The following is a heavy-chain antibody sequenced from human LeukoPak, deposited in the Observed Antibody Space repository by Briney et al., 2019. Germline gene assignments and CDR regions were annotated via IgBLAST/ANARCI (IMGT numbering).Heavy chain of an antibody. CDR3: ARVEEAAAFNP. V-gene: IGHV3-48*03. CDR1: GFTFSYYE. J-gene: IGHJ5*02. Sequence: GGSLRLSCAASGFTFSYYEMNWVRQAPGKGLEWLSYISSSSGTTRKCADSVDGRFTISRDNAKNSLYLQMNSLRAEDTAVYYCARVEEAAAFNPWGQGTLVTVSS. CDR2: ISSSSGTTR. D-gene: IGHD6-13*01.